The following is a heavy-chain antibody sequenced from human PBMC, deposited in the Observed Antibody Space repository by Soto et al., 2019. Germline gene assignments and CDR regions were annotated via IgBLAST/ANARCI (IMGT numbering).Heavy chain of an antibody. CDR1: GYTFSRYG. CDR3: ARERKWEPLPY. J-gene: IGHJ4*02. V-gene: IGHV1-18*01. CDR2: INGNTGHT. Sequence: QVQLVQSGAEVREPGASVKVSCKTSGYTFSRYGITWVRQAPGQGLEWLGWINGNTGHTIYAMNLEDRLTISTDTSTSTAYMELTSLNSDDTAVYYCARERKWEPLPYWGQGTLVTVSS. D-gene: IGHD1-26*01.